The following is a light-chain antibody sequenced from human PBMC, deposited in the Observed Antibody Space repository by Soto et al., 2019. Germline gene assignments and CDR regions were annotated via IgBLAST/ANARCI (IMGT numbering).Light chain of an antibody. CDR2: GAS. CDR1: QSVSSN. J-gene: IGKJ2*01. CDR3: QQYDSWRYT. Sequence: EIVMTQSPATLSVSPGERATLSCRASQSVSSNLAWYQQKPGQAPRLLIYGASTRATGIPAWFSGSGSGTEFTLTISSLQSEDFAVYYCQQYDSWRYTFGQGTKLEIK. V-gene: IGKV3-15*01.